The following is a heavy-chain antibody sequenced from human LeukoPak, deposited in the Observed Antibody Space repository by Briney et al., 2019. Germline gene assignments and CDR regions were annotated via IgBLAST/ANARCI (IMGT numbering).Heavy chain of an antibody. V-gene: IGHV1-8*01. J-gene: IGHJ4*02. CDR2: MNPNGGNT. D-gene: IGHD2-21*01. CDR3: ARGPPYCGGDCYFDYFDY. Sequence: ASVKVSCKASGYTFTSYDINWVRQATGQGLEWMGWMNPNGGNTGYAQKFQGRVTMTRNTSISTAYMELSSLRSEDTAVYYCARGPPYCGGDCYFDYFDYWGQGTLVTVSS. CDR1: GYTFTSYD.